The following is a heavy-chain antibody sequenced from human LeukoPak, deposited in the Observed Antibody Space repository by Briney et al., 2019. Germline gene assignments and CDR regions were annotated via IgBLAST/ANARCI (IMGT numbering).Heavy chain of an antibody. CDR1: GGSISSYY. D-gene: IGHD4-17*01. CDR2: IYYSRST. Sequence: SETLSLTCTVSGGSISSYYWSWIRQPPGKGLEWIGYIYYSRSTNYKPSLKSRITISVDTSKNQFSLNLSSVTAADTAVYYCARGYGNFDYWGQGTLVTVSS. CDR3: ARGYGNFDY. J-gene: IGHJ4*02. V-gene: IGHV4-59*01.